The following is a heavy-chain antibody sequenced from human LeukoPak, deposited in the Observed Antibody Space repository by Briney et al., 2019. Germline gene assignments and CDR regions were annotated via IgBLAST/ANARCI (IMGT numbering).Heavy chain of an antibody. D-gene: IGHD2-2*01. CDR3: ARAGGYCGRIRCPYYFDY. J-gene: IGHJ4*02. V-gene: IGHV1-8*02. CDR2: INPNSGNT. Sequence: ASVKVSCKASGYTFTGYYMHWVRHAPGQGLEWMGWINPNSGNTGYAQKFQGRVTMTRNTSISTAYMELSSLRSEDTAVYYCARAGGYCGRIRCPYYFDYWGQGSLVAVSS. CDR1: GYTFTGYY.